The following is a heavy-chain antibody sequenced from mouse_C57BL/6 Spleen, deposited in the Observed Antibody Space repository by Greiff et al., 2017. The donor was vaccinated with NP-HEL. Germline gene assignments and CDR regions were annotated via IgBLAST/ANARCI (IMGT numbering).Heavy chain of an antibody. CDR2: IDTSDSET. D-gene: IGHD3-2*02. Sequence: QVQLKQPGAELVRPGSSVKLSCKASGYTFTSYWMHWVKQRPIQGLEWIGNIDTSDSETHYHQKFKDKATLTVDKSSSTAYMQRSSLTSEDSAVYYCAREELRLLRGYAMDYWGQGTSVTVSS. CDR3: AREELRLLRGYAMDY. J-gene: IGHJ4*01. V-gene: IGHV1-52*01. CDR1: GYTFTSYW.